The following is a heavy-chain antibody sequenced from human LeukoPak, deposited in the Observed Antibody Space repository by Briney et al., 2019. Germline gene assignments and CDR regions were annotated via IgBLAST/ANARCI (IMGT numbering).Heavy chain of an antibody. J-gene: IGHJ6*02. CDR3: ARENYYGMDV. Sequence: SETLSLTCTVSGASNSGNYWSWIRQPPGKGLEWIGYIYYSGSTNYNPSLKSRVTISVDTSKNQFSLKLSSVTAADTAVYYCARENYYGMDVWGQGTTVTVSS. CDR2: IYYSGST. V-gene: IGHV4-59*01. CDR1: GASNSGNY.